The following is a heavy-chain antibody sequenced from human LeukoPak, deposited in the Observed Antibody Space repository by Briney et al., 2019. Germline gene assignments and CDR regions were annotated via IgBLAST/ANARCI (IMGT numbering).Heavy chain of an antibody. D-gene: IGHD5-12*01. CDR1: GFTFSSYG. V-gene: IGHV3-23*01. J-gene: IGHJ4*02. CDR3: ARASGYDVDY. Sequence: GGSLRLSCAASGFTFSSYGMSWVRQAPGKGLECVSSISGSGGSTNHADSVKGRFTISRDNSKNSLYLQMNSLRAEDTAVYYCARASGYDVDYWGQGTLVTVSS. CDR2: ISGSGGST.